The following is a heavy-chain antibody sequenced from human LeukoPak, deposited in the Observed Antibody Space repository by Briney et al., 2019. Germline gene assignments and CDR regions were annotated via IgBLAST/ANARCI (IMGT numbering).Heavy chain of an antibody. V-gene: IGHV4-39*07. CDR1: GGSISSGSYY. CDR3: ARNKVMALAHYFDY. Sequence: PSETLSLTCTVSGGSISSGSYYWGWIRQRPGKGLEWIGTYWHSATTYYNPSLKSRVTISIDASKNQFSLKLSSVTAADTAVYYCARNKVMALAHYFDYWGPGTLVTVSS. D-gene: IGHD2-21*01. CDR2: YWHSATT. J-gene: IGHJ4*02.